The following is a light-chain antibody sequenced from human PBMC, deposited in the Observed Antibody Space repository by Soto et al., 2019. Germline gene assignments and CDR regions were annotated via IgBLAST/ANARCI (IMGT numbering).Light chain of an antibody. CDR1: RNINRK. J-gene: IGKJ4*01. CDR3: QQYYDYPPLI. Sequence: EIVMTQSPATLSVSPGERATLSSRASRNINRKLAWYQQKPGQAPRLLISGASTRATGIPARFSGSGSGTEFTLTISSLQSEAFAVYYCQQYYDYPPLIFGGGTKVEIK. CDR2: GAS. V-gene: IGKV3-15*01.